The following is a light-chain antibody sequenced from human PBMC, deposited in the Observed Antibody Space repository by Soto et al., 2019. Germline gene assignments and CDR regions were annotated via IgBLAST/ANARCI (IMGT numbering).Light chain of an antibody. CDR2: EVS. Sequence: QSVLTQPASASGSPGQSITMSCTGTSSDVGGYNYVSWYQQHPGKAPKLMIYEVSNRPSGISNRFSGSKSGNTASLTISGLQAEDEADYYCSSYTSSSTLVFGGGTQLTVL. CDR1: SSDVGGYNY. J-gene: IGLJ2*01. CDR3: SSYTSSSTLV. V-gene: IGLV2-14*01.